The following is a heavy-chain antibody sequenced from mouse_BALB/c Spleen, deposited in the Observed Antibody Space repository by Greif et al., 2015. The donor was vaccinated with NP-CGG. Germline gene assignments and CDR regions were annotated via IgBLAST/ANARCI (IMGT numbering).Heavy chain of an antibody. V-gene: IGHV1S56*01. Sequence: QVQLQQPGPELVKPGASVRISCKASGYTFTSYYIHWVKQRPGQGLEWIGWIYPGNVNTKYNEKFKGKATLTADKSSSTAYMQLSSLTSEDSAVYFCAREGIYYGGFAYWGQGTLVTVSA. J-gene: IGHJ3*01. CDR3: AREGIYYGGFAY. D-gene: IGHD2-1*01. CDR2: IYPGNVNT. CDR1: GYTFTSYY.